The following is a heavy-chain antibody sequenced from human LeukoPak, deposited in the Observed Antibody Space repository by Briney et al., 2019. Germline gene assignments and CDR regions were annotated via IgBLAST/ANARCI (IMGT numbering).Heavy chain of an antibody. D-gene: IGHD3-9*01. CDR3: ARELRYFDWGGFDY. J-gene: IGHJ4*02. CDR2: IYSGGST. Sequence: PGGSLRLSCAASGSTVSSNYMSWVRQAPGKGLEWVSVIYSGGSTYYADSVKGRFTISRDNSKNTLYLQMNSLRAEDTAVYYCARELRYFDWGGFDYWGQGTLVTVSS. V-gene: IGHV3-53*01. CDR1: GSTVSSNY.